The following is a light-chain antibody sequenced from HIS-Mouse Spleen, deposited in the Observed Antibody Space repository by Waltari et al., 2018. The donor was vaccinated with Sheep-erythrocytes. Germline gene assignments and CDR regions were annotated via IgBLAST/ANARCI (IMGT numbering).Light chain of an antibody. Sequence: DIQMTQSPSSLSASVGDRVTITCRESQSISSYLNWFQQKPGKAPKLRIYAESSLQGGVPSRFSGSGSGTDFTLTISSLQPEDFATYYCQQSYSTPQFTFGPGTKVDIK. V-gene: IGKV1-39*01. J-gene: IGKJ3*01. CDR1: QSISSY. CDR2: AES. CDR3: QQSYSTPQFT.